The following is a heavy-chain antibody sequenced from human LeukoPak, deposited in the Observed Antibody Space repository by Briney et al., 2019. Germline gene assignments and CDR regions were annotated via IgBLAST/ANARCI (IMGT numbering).Heavy chain of an antibody. CDR2: IYIGGNT. CDR3: ARDSPSTYYFDY. Sequence: GGSLRLPCAASGFTVSSNYMSWVRQAPGKGLEWVSVIYIGGNTYYADSVKGRFTISRDNSKNTLYLQMNNLRAEDTAVYYCARDSPSTYYFDYWGQGTLVTVSS. V-gene: IGHV3-53*01. J-gene: IGHJ4*02. D-gene: IGHD5/OR15-5a*01. CDR1: GFTVSSNY.